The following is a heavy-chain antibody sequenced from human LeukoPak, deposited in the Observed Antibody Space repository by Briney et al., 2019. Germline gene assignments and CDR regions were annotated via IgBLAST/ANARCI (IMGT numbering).Heavy chain of an antibody. CDR2: IYTSGST. CDR3: ARDAVVIDAFDI. J-gene: IGHJ3*02. CDR1: GGSISSGSYY. Sequence: KSSQTLSLTRTVSGGSISSGSYYWSWIRQPAGKGLEWIGRIYTSGSTKYNPSLKSRVAISVDTSKNQFSLKLSSVTAADTAVYYCARDAVVIDAFDIWGQGTMVTVSS. D-gene: IGHD3-22*01. V-gene: IGHV4-61*02.